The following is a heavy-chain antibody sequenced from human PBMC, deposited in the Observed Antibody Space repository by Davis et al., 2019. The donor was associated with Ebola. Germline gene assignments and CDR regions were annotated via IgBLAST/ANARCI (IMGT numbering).Heavy chain of an antibody. V-gene: IGHV1-46*01. CDR1: GYTFTSYY. D-gene: IGHD6-6*01. Sequence: ASVKVSCKASGYTFTSYYMHWVRQAPGQGLEWMGIINPSGGSTSYAQKFQGRVTITADESTSTAYMELSSLRSEDTAVYYCARDSSFYSSSPYYGMDVWGQGTTVTVSS. CDR2: INPSGGST. CDR3: ARDSSFYSSSPYYGMDV. J-gene: IGHJ6*02.